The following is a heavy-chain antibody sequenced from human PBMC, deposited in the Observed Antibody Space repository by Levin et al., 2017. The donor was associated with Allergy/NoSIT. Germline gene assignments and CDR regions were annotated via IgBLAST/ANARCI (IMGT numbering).Heavy chain of an antibody. CDR2: ISWNSGSI. D-gene: IGHD3-9*01. CDR1: GFTFDDYA. V-gene: IGHV3-9*01. CDR3: AKDIGRAYYDMLTGRLDY. J-gene: IGHJ4*02. Sequence: GGSLRLSCAASGFTFDDYAMHWVRQAPGKGLEWVSGISWNSGSIGYADSVKGRFTISRDNAKNSLYLQMNSLRAEDTALYYCAKDIGRAYYDMLTGRLDYWGQGTLVTVSS.